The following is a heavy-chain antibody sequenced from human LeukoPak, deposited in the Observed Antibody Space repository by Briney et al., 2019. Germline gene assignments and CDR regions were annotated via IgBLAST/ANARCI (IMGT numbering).Heavy chain of an antibody. J-gene: IGHJ4*02. CDR1: GGSISSGSYY. Sequence: PSETLSLTCTVSGGSISSGSYYWSWIRQPAGKGLEWIGRIYTSGSTNYNPSLKSRVTISVDTSKNQFSLKLSSVTAADTAVYYCARGARKVTNDYWGQGTLVTVS. CDR3: ARGARKVTNDY. D-gene: IGHD1-14*01. V-gene: IGHV4-61*02. CDR2: IYTSGST.